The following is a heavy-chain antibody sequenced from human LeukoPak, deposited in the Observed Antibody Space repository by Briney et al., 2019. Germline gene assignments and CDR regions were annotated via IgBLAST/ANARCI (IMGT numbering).Heavy chain of an antibody. V-gene: IGHV1-69*06. D-gene: IGHD6-13*01. CDR2: IIPIFGTA. J-gene: IGHJ4*02. CDR3: ARTRSSSSSWYGQFDY. CDR1: GGIFSSYA. Sequence: ASVKVSCKASGGIFSSYAISWVRQAPGQGLEWMGGIIPIFGTANYAQKFQGRVTITADKSTSTAYMELSSLRSEDTAVYYCARTRSSSSSWYGQFDYWGQGTLVTVSS.